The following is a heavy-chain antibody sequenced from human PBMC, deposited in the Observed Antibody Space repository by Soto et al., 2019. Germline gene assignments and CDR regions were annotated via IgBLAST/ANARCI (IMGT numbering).Heavy chain of an antibody. CDR3: ARSVLRYDSSGYYSSLDY. Sequence: SETLPLTCTVSRGSISSSSYYWGWIRQPPGKGLEWIGRIYYSGSTYYYPSPKSRVTISVDTSKNQFSLKLSSVTAADTAVYYCARSVLRYDSSGYYSSLDYWGQGTLVTVSS. CDR1: RGSISSSSYY. D-gene: IGHD3-22*01. J-gene: IGHJ4*02. V-gene: IGHV4-39*01. CDR2: IYYSGST.